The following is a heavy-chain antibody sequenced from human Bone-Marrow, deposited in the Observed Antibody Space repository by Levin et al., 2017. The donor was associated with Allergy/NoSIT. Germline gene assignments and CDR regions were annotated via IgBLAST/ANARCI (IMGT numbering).Heavy chain of an antibody. CDR3: AKDPNTMVRGVIINAFDY. D-gene: IGHD3-10*01. CDR2: ISGSGGST. V-gene: IGHV3-23*01. CDR1: GFTFSSYA. J-gene: IGHJ4*02. Sequence: GGSLRLSCAASGFTFSSYAMSWVRQAPGKGLEWVSAISGSGGSTYYADSVKGRFTISRDNSKNTLYLQMNSLRAEDTAVYYCAKDPNTMVRGVIINAFDYWGQGTLVTVSS.